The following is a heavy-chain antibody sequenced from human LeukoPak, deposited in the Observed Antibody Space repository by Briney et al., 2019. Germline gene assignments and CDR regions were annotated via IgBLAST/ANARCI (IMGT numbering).Heavy chain of an antibody. V-gene: IGHV3-9*01. CDR1: GFYFDDYA. Sequence: GRSLRLSCAASGFYFDDYAMHWVRQAPGEGLEWVSGIAWNSGTIGYADSVKGRFTISRDNAKNSLYLQMNSLRADDTALYYCAKDNLGYYYYGMDGWGQGTTVTVSS. CDR3: AKDNLGYYYYGMDG. CDR2: IAWNSGTI. J-gene: IGHJ6*02.